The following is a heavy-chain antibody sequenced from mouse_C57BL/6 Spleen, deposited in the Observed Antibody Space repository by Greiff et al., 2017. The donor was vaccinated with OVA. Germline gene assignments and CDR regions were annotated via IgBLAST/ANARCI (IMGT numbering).Heavy chain of an antibody. CDR2: IDPSDSYT. Sequence: QVQLQQPGAELVRPGTSVKLSCKASGYTFTSYWMHWVKQRPGQGLEWIGVIDPSDSYTNYNQKFKGKATLTVDTSSSTAYMQLSSLTSEDSAVYYCARYGIPYGSSSHFDYWGQGTTLTVSS. D-gene: IGHD1-1*01. CDR1: GYTFTSYW. CDR3: ARYGIPYGSSSHFDY. V-gene: IGHV1-59*01. J-gene: IGHJ2*01.